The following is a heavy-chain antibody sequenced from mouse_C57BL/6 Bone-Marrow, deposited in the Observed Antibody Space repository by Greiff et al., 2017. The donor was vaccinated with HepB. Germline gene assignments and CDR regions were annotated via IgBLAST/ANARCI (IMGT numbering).Heavy chain of an antibody. J-gene: IGHJ2*01. Sequence: QVQLQQSGAELAKPGASVKLSCTASGYTFTSYWMHWVKQRPGQGLEWIGYINPSSGYTKYNQKFKDKATLTADKSSSPAYMQLSSLTYEDSAVYYCAGLPDYYGSSYDYFDYWGQGTTLTVAS. D-gene: IGHD1-1*01. CDR2: INPSSGYT. V-gene: IGHV1-7*01. CDR3: AGLPDYYGSSYDYFDY. CDR1: GYTFTSYW.